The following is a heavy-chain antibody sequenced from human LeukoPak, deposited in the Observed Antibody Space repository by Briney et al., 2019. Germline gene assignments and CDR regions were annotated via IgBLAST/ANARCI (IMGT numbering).Heavy chain of an antibody. D-gene: IGHD3-3*02. CDR3: ARSSSHFWSGSGAFDI. CDR2: INHSGST. Sequence: SETLSLTCAVYGGSFSGYYWSWIRQPPGKGLEWIGEINHSGSTNYNPSLKSRVTISVDTSKNQFSPKLSSVTAADTAVYYCARSSSHFWSGSGAFDIWGQGTMVTVSS. CDR1: GGSFSGYY. J-gene: IGHJ3*02. V-gene: IGHV4-34*01.